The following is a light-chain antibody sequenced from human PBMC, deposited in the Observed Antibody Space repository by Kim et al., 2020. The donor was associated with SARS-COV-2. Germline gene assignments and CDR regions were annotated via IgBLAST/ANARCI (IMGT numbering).Light chain of an antibody. CDR1: QSISSW. CDR2: DAS. CDR3: QQYNSYPYT. J-gene: IGKJ2*01. V-gene: IGKV1-5*01. Sequence: DIQMTQSPSTLSASVDRVTITCRASQSISSWLAWYQQKPGKAPKLLIYDASSLEIGVPSRFSGSGSGTEFTLTISSLQPDDFATYYCQQYNSYPYTFGQGTKLEI.